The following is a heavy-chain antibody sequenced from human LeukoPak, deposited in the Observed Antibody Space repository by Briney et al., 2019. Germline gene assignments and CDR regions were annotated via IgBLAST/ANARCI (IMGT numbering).Heavy chain of an antibody. CDR1: GYTFTGYY. CDR2: INPNSGGT. V-gene: IGHV1-2*02. CDR3: ARDRFGYSYGFDY. J-gene: IGHJ4*02. Sequence: ASVKVSCKASGYTFTGYYMHWVRQAPGQGLEWMGWINPNSGGTNYAQKFQGRVTMTRDTSISTAYMELRSLRSDDTAVYYCARDRFGYSYGFDYWGQGTLVTVSS. D-gene: IGHD5-18*01.